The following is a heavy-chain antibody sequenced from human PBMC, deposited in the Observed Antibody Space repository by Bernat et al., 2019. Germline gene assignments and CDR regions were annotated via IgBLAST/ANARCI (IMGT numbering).Heavy chain of an antibody. CDR2: ISYDGSNK. CDR1: GFTFSSYG. D-gene: IGHD5-12*01. V-gene: IGHV3-30*18. J-gene: IGHJ3*02. CDR3: AKIESGYDYRSFDI. Sequence: QVQLVESGGGVVQPGRSLRLSCAASGFTFSSYGMHWVRQAPGKGLEWVAVISYDGSNKYYAESVKGRFTISRDNSKNTLYLQMNSLRAEDTAVYYCAKIESGYDYRSFDIWGQGTMVTVSS.